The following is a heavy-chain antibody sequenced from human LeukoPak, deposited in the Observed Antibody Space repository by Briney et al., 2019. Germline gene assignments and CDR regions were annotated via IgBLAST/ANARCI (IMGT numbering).Heavy chain of an antibody. J-gene: IGHJ3*02. CDR3: ARDTGARELEDAFDI. CDR2: TYYRSKGYN. Sequence: SQTLSLTFAISGDSVSINSAAWNWIRQSPSRGLEWLGRTYYRSKGYNDYAVSVKSRITINPDTSKNQFSLQLNSVTPEDTAVYYCARDTGARELEDAFDIWGQGTMVTVSS. CDR1: GDSVSINSAA. D-gene: IGHD1-26*01. V-gene: IGHV6-1*01.